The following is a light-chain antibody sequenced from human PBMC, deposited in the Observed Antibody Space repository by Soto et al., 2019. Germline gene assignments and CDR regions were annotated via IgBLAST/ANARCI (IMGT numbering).Light chain of an antibody. CDR2: KAS. Sequence: DIQMTQSPSTLSGSVGDRVTITCRASQTISSWLAWYQQKPGKAPKLLIYKASTLKSGVPSRFSGSGSGTEFTPTISSLQPDDFATYYCQHYNSYSEAFGQGTKGDIK. J-gene: IGKJ1*01. CDR1: QTISSW. CDR3: QHYNSYSEA. V-gene: IGKV1-5*03.